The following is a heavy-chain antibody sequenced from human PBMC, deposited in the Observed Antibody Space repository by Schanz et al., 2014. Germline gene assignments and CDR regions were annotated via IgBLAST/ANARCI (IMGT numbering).Heavy chain of an antibody. CDR1: GFGFSSYS. J-gene: IGHJ3*01. CDR3: TTDNGHFAFDF. CDR2: ISGSGGST. Sequence: MQLVESGGGLAQPGGSLRLSCAASGFGFSSYSMNWVRQAPGKGLEWVSAISGSGGSTYYADSVKGRFTISRDNSKNTLFLQMNSLETEDTAVYYCTTDNGHFAFDFWGQGTMXTVSS. V-gene: IGHV3-23*04. D-gene: IGHD2-8*01.